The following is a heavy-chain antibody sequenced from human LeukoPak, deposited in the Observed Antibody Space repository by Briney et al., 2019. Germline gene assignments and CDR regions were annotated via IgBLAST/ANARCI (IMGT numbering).Heavy chain of an antibody. Sequence: PGGSLRLSCAASGFAFGSYAMSWVRQPPGKGLEWVSVISRRDDYTYYADSVKGRFTISRDNSKNTLYLQMNSLRAEDTAVYYCARGRMDTAMALLHYWGQGTLVTVSS. CDR2: ISRRDDYT. V-gene: IGHV3-23*01. CDR3: ARGRMDTAMALLHY. D-gene: IGHD5-18*01. CDR1: GFAFGSYA. J-gene: IGHJ4*02.